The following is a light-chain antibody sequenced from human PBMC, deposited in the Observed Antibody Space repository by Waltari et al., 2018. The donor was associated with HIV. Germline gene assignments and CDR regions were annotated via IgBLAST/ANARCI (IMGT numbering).Light chain of an antibody. CDR3: QQYNNWQLT. Sequence: IVMTQSPATLSVSPGERATLSCRASQSVSSNLAWYQQKPGQAPSHLIDGASTRATGIPARVSGRGSGIEFTLTISSLQSEDFAVYYCQQYNNWQLTFGGGTKVEIK. CDR2: GAS. V-gene: IGKV3-15*01. CDR1: QSVSSN. J-gene: IGKJ4*01.